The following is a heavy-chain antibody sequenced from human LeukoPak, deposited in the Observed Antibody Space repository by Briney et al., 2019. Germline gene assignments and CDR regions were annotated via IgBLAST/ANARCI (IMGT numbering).Heavy chain of an antibody. V-gene: IGHV3-7*05. J-gene: IGHJ4*02. CDR3: ATWSNAWEFDY. Sequence: GGSLRLSGAASGFTFSSSWMTWVRQAPGKGLEWVAHINEDGSDKYYVDSVTGRFSISRDNTKNSLYLQMSSLRAEDTAVYYCATWSNAWEFDYWGQGTLVSVSS. CDR1: GFTFSSSW. CDR2: INEDGSDK. D-gene: IGHD1-26*01.